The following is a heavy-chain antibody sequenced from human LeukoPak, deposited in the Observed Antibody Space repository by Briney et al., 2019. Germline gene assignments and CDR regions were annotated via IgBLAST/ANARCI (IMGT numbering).Heavy chain of an antibody. J-gene: IGHJ4*02. CDR2: IKPDGGET. V-gene: IGHV3-7*01. CDR3: ARVAKIHYYDSSGYSPHFDY. Sequence: TGRSPRPSRAASGFTFSSYWMRWVRQAPGKRLERVANIKPDGGETNYVDPVKVRFTISRDNAKNSLYLQMNSLRAEDTAEYYCARVAKIHYYDSSGYSPHFDYWGQGTLVTVSS. CDR1: GFTFSSYW. D-gene: IGHD3-22*01.